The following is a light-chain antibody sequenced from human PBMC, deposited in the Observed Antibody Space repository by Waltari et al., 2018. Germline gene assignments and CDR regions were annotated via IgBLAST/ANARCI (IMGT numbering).Light chain of an antibody. J-gene: IGKJ1*01. CDR2: DAS. CDR3: QQYGRSPWT. Sequence: FVLTQSPGTLSLSPGERVTLSCRASQSVSSNYLAWYQQKPGQAPRLLIYDASNRATGIADRFSGSGSGTDFTLTISRLEPEDGAVYYCQQYGRSPWTFGQGTKVEIK. CDR1: QSVSSNY. V-gene: IGKV3-20*01.